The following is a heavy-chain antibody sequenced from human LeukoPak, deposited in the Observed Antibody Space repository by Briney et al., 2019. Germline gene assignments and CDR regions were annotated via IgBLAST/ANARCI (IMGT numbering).Heavy chain of an antibody. D-gene: IGHD4-17*01. J-gene: IGHJ4*02. CDR1: GGSISDYY. V-gene: IGHV4-4*07. CDR2: IYISGSI. CDR3: ASLSGAVH. Sequence: SETLSLTCTVSGGSISDYYWSWIRLPAEKGLEWIGRIYISGSIDYNPSLRSRVIMSVDTSKNQLSLKLTSVTAADTAVYYCASLSGAVHWGQGTLVTVSS.